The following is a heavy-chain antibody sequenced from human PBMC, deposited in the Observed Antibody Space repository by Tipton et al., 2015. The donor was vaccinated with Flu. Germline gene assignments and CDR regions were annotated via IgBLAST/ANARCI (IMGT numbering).Heavy chain of an antibody. CDR1: GYYISSGYY. Sequence: TLSLTCAVSGYYISSGYYWGWIRQPPGKGLEWIGSINHSGNTFYNPSLKSRVTISVDTSKNQFSLKLSSVTAADTAVYYCARAVLYWGQGTLVTVSS. D-gene: IGHD6-19*01. CDR3: ARAVLY. J-gene: IGHJ4*02. V-gene: IGHV4-38-2*01. CDR2: INHSGNT.